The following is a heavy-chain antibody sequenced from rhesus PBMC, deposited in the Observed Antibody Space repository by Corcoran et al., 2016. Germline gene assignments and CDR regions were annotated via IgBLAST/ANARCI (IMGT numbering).Heavy chain of an antibody. CDR2: IHGASTST. J-gene: IGHJ4*01. D-gene: IGHD6-31*01. CDR3: ARSFISAGALDS. Sequence: QVQLQESGPGVMKPSETLSLTCAVSGGSISDSYWWTWICQPPGKGLEWIGYIHGASTSTNYNPSLKSRVTIAKDTSKNEFSLKLSSVTAADTAVYYCARSFISAGALDSWGQGVLVTVSS. CDR1: GGSISDSYW. V-gene: IGHV4S10*01.